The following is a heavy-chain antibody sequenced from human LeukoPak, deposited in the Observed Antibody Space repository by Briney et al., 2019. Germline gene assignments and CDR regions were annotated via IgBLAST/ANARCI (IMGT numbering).Heavy chain of an antibody. Sequence: GESLKISCKGSGYSFTSYWIGWVRQMPGKGLEWMGSIYPGDSDTRYSPSFQSQVTISADKSISTAYLQWGSLKASDTAMYYCARFIGPAAMYYFDYWGQGTLVTVSS. CDR1: GYSFTSYW. J-gene: IGHJ4*02. V-gene: IGHV5-51*01. D-gene: IGHD2-2*01. CDR2: IYPGDSDT. CDR3: ARFIGPAAMYYFDY.